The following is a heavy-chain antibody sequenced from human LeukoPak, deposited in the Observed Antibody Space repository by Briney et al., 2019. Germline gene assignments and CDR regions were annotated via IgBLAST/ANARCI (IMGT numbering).Heavy chain of an antibody. D-gene: IGHD3-3*01. V-gene: IGHV3-53*01. CDR2: IYSGGST. CDR1: GFTVSSNY. CDR3: ARSYYDFWGGYHLDY. J-gene: IGHJ4*02. Sequence: GGSLRLSCAASGFTVSSNYMSWVRQAPGKGLEWVSVIYSGGSTYYADSVKGRFTISRDNSKNTLYLQMNSLRAEDTAVYYCARSYYDFWGGYHLDYWGQGTLVTVSS.